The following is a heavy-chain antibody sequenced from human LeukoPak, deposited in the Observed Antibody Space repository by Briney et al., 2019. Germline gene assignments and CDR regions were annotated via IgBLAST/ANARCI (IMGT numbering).Heavy chain of an antibody. D-gene: IGHD2-15*01. CDR1: GFTFSNYW. J-gene: IGHJ3*02. Sequence: TGGSLRLSCAASGFTFSNYWMSWVRQAPGKGLEWVAHINQDGREKYYVDSVKGRFTISRDNAKNSLYLQMNSLRAETTAVYYLGRYGGGDIVVAFAFDIWGQGTMVTVSS. V-gene: IGHV3-7*05. CDR2: INQDGREK. CDR3: GRYGGGDIVVAFAFDI.